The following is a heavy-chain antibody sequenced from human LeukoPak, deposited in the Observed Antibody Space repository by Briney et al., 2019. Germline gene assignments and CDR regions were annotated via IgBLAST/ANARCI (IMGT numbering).Heavy chain of an antibody. V-gene: IGHV4-39*02. D-gene: IGHD5-12*01. CDR3: ASGQPPYNGYYTSMLST. J-gene: IGHJ4*02. CDR2: IYYSGNT. Sequence: PSETLSLTCTVSGGSISSSSYYWGWVRRAPGKGLEWIGSIYYSGNTYYNPSLKSRVTISVDTSKNHFSLNLNSVTAADTAVYYCASGQPPYNGYYTSMLSTWGQGTLVTVSS. CDR1: GGSISSSSYY.